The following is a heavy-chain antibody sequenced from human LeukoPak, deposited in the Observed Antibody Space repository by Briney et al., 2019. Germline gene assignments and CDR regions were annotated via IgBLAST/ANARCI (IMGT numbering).Heavy chain of an antibody. Sequence: GGSLRLSCAASGFTFSSYWMSWVRQAPGKGLEWVANIKQDGSEKYYVDSVKGRFTISRDNAKNSLYLQMNSLRAEDTAVYYCAKRGRGPNYYDSSGPQDAFDIWGQGTMVTVSS. CDR3: AKRGRGPNYYDSSGPQDAFDI. V-gene: IGHV3-7*01. D-gene: IGHD3-22*01. CDR2: IKQDGSEK. J-gene: IGHJ3*02. CDR1: GFTFSSYW.